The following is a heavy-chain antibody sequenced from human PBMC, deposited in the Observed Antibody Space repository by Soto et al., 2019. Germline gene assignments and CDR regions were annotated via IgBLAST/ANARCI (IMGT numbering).Heavy chain of an antibody. CDR3: AGWGLAGNWFDP. CDR1: GGSISSSSYY. V-gene: IGHV4-39*01. Sequence: KPSDTLSLTCTVSGGSISSSSYYWGWIRQPPGKGLEWIGSIYYSGSTYYNPSLKSRVTISVDTSKNQFSLKLSSVTAADTAVYYCAGWGLAGNWFDPWGQGTLVTVSS. J-gene: IGHJ5*02. CDR2: IYYSGST. D-gene: IGHD3-16*01.